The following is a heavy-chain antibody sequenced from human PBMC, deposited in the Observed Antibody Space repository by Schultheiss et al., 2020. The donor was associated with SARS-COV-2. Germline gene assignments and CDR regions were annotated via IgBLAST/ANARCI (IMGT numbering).Heavy chain of an antibody. CDR3: ARGWGDGYNNGPRQRFDY. Sequence: SETLSLTCAVSAGSFSGNYWSWIRRTPGKGLEWIGEILHTGSTNYNPSLKSRVTISVDTSKNQFSLRLSSVTAADTAVYYCARGWGDGYNNGPRQRFDYWGQGRLVTVSS. V-gene: IGHV4-34*01. D-gene: IGHD5-24*01. CDR2: ILHTGST. J-gene: IGHJ4*02. CDR1: AGSFSGNY.